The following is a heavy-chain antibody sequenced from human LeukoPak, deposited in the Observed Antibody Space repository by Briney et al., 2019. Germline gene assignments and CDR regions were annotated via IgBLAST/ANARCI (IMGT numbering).Heavy chain of an antibody. J-gene: IGHJ4*02. V-gene: IGHV3-73*01. CDR3: TPGGVDF. CDR1: GFTFSGSA. CDR2: IRSKSYSYAT. Sequence: GGSLRLSCAASGFTFSGSAMHWVRQTSGKGLEWVGHIRSKSYSYATGYAASVTGRFTISRNDSRNTAYLQMDSLKTEDTAVYYCTPGGVDFWGQGTLVTVSS.